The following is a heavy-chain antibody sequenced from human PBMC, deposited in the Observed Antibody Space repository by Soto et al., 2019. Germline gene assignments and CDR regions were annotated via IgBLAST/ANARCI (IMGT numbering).Heavy chain of an antibody. Sequence: QVQLVQSGAEVKKPGASVKVSCKASGYTFTSYAMHWVRQAPGQRLEWMGWINAGNGNTKYSQKFQGRVTITRDTSASTAYMELSSLRSEDTAVYYCARGCLEYISSSGGSSLSCGKNWFDPWGQGTLVTVSS. CDR1: GYTFTSYA. CDR3: ARGCLEYISSSGGSSLSCGKNWFDP. V-gene: IGHV1-3*01. J-gene: IGHJ5*02. CDR2: INAGNGNT. D-gene: IGHD6-6*01.